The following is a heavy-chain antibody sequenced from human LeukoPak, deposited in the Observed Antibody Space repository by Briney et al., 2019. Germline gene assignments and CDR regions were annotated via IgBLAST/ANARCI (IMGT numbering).Heavy chain of an antibody. J-gene: IGHJ4*02. V-gene: IGHV3-9*01. CDR1: GFTFDDYA. CDR2: ISWNSGKI. Sequence: PDRSLRLSCAASGFTFDDYAMHWVRQAPGKGLEWVSGISWNSGKIGYADSVKGRFTISRDNARNSLYLQMNSLRAEDTAVYYCAKDRPTWPIDYWGQGTLVTVSS. CDR3: AKDRPTWPIDY. D-gene: IGHD5-12*01.